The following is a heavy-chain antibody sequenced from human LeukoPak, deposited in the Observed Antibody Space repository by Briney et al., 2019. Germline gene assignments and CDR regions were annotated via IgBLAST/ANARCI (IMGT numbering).Heavy chain of an antibody. CDR1: GFTFSSYA. CDR2: ISGSGGST. J-gene: IGHJ4*02. Sequence: GGSLRLSCAASGFTFSSYAMSWVRQAPGKGLEWVSAISGSGGSTYYADSVKGRFTISRDNSDNTLYPQMNSLRAEDTAVYYCAKDRPNYYGSNGHYYKLNGDCWGQGTLVTVSS. V-gene: IGHV3-23*01. D-gene: IGHD3-22*01. CDR3: AKDRPNYYGSNGHYYKLNGDC.